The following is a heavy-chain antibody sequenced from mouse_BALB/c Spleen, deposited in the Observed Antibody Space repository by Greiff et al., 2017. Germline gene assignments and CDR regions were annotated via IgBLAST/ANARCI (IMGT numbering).Heavy chain of an antibody. CDR2: ISYSGST. CDR3: ARSYRYDGAWFAY. CDR1: GDSITSGY. D-gene: IGHD2-14*01. V-gene: IGHV3-8*02. Sequence: EVKLMESGPSLVKPSQTLSLTCSVTGDSITSGYWNWIRKFPGNKLEYMGYISYSGSTYYNPSLKSRISITRDTSKNQYYLQLNSVTTEDTATYYCARSYRYDGAWFAYWGQGTLVTVSA. J-gene: IGHJ3*01.